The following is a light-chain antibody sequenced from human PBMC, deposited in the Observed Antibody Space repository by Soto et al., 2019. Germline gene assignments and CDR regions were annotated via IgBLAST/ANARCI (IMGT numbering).Light chain of an antibody. Sequence: ESVLTQSPGTLSLSPGERATLSCRASQSVSSSYLAWYQQKPGQAPRLLIYGASTRATGIPARFSGSGSGTEFTLTISSLQSEDFAVYYCQQYNNWPSITFGQGTRLEI. J-gene: IGKJ5*01. V-gene: IGKV3-15*01. CDR3: QQYNNWPSIT. CDR1: QSVSSSY. CDR2: GAS.